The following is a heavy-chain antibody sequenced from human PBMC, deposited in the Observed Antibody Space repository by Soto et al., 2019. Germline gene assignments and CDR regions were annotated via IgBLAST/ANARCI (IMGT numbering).Heavy chain of an antibody. CDR3: ARDRLVTATVGDYYYGMDV. D-gene: IGHD4-17*01. J-gene: IGHJ6*02. CDR1: GGSISSGGYY. V-gene: IGHV4-31*03. CDR2: IYYSGST. Sequence: QVQLQESGPGLVKPSQTLSLTCTVSGGSISSGGYYWSWIRQHPGKGLEWIGYIYYSGSTYYNPSLKSRVTISVDTSKNQFSLKLSSVTAADTAVYYCARDRLVTATVGDYYYGMDVWGQGTTVTVSS.